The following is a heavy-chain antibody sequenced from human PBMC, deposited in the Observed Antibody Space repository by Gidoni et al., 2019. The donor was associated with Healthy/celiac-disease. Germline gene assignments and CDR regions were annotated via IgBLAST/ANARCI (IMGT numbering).Heavy chain of an antibody. V-gene: IGHV1-46*01. Sequence: QVQLVQSGAEVKKPGASVKVSCKASGYTFTSYYMHWVRQAPGQGLEWMGIINPSGGSTSYEQKFQGRVTMTRDTSTSTVYMELSSLRSEDTAVYYCAREGYGDYEVVRNYGMDVWGQGTTVTVSS. CDR1: GYTFTSYY. CDR2: INPSGGST. D-gene: IGHD4-17*01. J-gene: IGHJ6*02. CDR3: AREGYGDYEVVRNYGMDV.